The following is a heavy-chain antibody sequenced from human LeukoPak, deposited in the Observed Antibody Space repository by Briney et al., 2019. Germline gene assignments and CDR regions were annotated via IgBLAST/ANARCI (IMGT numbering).Heavy chain of an antibody. CDR3: ATNYGPGY. CDR2: MNNDGSST. V-gene: IGHV3-74*01. J-gene: IGHJ4*02. Sequence: GGSLRLSCAASGFTFSSYWMHWVRQAPGKGLVWVSRMNNDGSSTIYADSVKGRFTITRDNAKNTLYLQMNSLRAEDTAVYYCATNYGPGYWGQGTLVTVSS. CDR1: GFTFSSYW. D-gene: IGHD4-17*01.